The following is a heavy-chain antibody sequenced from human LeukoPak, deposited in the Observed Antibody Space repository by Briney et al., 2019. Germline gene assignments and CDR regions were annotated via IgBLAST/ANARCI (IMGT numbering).Heavy chain of an antibody. CDR2: ISYDGSNK. Sequence: AGRSLRLSCAASGFTFSSYGMHWVRQAPGKGLEWVAVISYDGSNKYYADSVKGRFTISRDNSKNTLYLQMNSLRAEDTAVYYCANDYGYCSSTSCYGYFQHWGQGTLVTVSS. CDR1: GFTFSSYG. J-gene: IGHJ1*01. D-gene: IGHD2-2*03. CDR3: ANDYGYCSSTSCYGYFQH. V-gene: IGHV3-30*18.